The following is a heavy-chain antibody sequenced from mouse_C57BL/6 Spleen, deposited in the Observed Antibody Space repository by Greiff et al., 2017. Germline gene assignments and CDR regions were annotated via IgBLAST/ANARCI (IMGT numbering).Heavy chain of an antibody. V-gene: IGHV1-55*01. CDR3: ARGEIITTVRYFDY. J-gene: IGHJ2*01. Sequence: QVQLQQPGAELVKPGASVKMSCKASGYTFTSYWITWVKQRPGQGLEWIGDIYPGSGSTNYNEKFKSKATLTVDTSSSTAYMQLSSLTSEDSAVYYCARGEIITTVRYFDYWGQGTTLTVSS. CDR2: IYPGSGST. D-gene: IGHD1-1*01. CDR1: GYTFTSYW.